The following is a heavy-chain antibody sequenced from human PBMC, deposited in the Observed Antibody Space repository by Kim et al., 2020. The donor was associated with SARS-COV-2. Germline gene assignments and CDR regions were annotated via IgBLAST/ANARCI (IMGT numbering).Heavy chain of an antibody. CDR2: INHSGNT. CDR1: GGSFSGYT. J-gene: IGHJ6*02. CDR3: ARGRAGVVPAPVLGLGPFYYYYAMDV. V-gene: IGHV4-34*01. Sequence: SETLSLTCAVYGGSFSGYTWSWIRQPPGKGLEWIGEINHSGNTNLSPSLKSRITISVDTSKSQFSLRLKSMTAADTAMYYCARGRAGVVPAPVLGLGPFYYYYAMDVWGPGTPVAVSS. D-gene: IGHD2-2*02.